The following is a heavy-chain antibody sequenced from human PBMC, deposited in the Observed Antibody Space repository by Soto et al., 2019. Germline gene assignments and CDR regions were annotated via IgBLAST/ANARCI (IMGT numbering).Heavy chain of an antibody. D-gene: IGHD3-9*01. CDR3: SKEATYFDNLTGDCDF. CDR2: ISSSGGST. J-gene: IGHJ4*02. Sequence: PGGSLTLTCAASGFSFSSYAISWVRQAPQQGLEWVSAISSSGGSTYYADSVTGRFTISRDNSKNTQYLQMNSLRSVDTAVYYFSKEATYFDNLTGDCDFWGQGTLVTVSS. CDR1: GFSFSSYA. V-gene: IGHV3-23*01.